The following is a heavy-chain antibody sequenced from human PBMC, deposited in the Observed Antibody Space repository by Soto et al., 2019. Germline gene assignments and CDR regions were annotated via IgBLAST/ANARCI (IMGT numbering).Heavy chain of an antibody. J-gene: IGHJ4*02. Sequence: GASVKVSCKASGYTFTSHFMHWVRQAPGQGLEWMGIINPSGGSTFYAQKFQGRVTMTRDTSTSTVYMELNSLTSEDTAVYYCARDRGAAAALTKKNYFDFWGQGNLVTVSS. CDR2: INPSGGST. CDR3: ARDRGAAAALTKKNYFDF. D-gene: IGHD6-13*01. CDR1: GYTFTSHF. V-gene: IGHV1-46*01.